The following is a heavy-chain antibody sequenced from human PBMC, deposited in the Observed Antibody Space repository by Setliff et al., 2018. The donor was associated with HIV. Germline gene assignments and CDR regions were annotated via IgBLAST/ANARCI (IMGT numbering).Heavy chain of an antibody. CDR2: INTSGST. Sequence: SETLSLTCTVSGGSVSNYYWTWIRQSAGKGLEWIGHINTSGSTKYNPSLKSRLTMSVDSSGNQFSLTLRSVTAADTAVYYCARDTLTMVRGVMFVPTESYLGMDVWGQGTTVTVSS. J-gene: IGHJ6*02. CDR1: GGSVSNYY. CDR3: ARDTLTMVRGVMFVPTESYLGMDV. V-gene: IGHV4-4*07. D-gene: IGHD3-10*01.